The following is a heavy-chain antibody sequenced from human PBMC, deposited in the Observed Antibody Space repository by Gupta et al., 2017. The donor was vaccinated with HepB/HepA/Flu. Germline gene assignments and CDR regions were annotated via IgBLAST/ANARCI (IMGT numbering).Heavy chain of an antibody. CDR3: AHRLPDNGNWDSGAFDF. Sequence: QITLKESGPTRVKPTQTLTLTCTFSGFSLTSRPVGVGWIRQPPGKALECLGFIYWDDDKRYNPSLKSRLTMMKDTSKNQVGLIMTNMDPVDTATDYCAHRLPDNGNWDSGAFDFWGQGTMVTVSS. CDR1: GFSLTSRPVG. J-gene: IGHJ3*01. CDR2: IYWDDDK. V-gene: IGHV2-5*02. D-gene: IGHD1/OR15-1a*01.